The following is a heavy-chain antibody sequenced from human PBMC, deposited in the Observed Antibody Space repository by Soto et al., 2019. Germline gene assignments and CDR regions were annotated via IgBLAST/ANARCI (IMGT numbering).Heavy chain of an antibody. CDR2: VSHSGIT. D-gene: IGHD6-13*01. J-gene: IGHJ5*02. V-gene: IGHV4-59*01. CDR1: GGSMRNYY. Sequence: ETLSLTCTVSGGSMRNYYWSWIRQPPGKGLEWIGYVSHSGITNYNPSLQSRVTISVDTSRSHFSLKLSSVTAADTAVYYCAREVVGAAATRWFDPWGQGTLVTVSS. CDR3: AREVVGAAATRWFDP.